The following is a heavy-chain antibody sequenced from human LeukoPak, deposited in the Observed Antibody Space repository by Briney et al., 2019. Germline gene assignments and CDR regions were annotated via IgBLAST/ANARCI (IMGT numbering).Heavy chain of an antibody. Sequence: QPGGSLRLSCAASGFTFSSYWMSWVRQAPGKGLEWVANIKQDGSEKYYVDSVKGRFTISRDNTKNSLYLQMNSLRAEDTAVYYCARVAWYDFWSSNWFDPWAREPWSPSP. V-gene: IGHV3-7*01. J-gene: IGHJ5*02. CDR2: IKQDGSEK. D-gene: IGHD3-3*01. CDR3: ARVAWYDFWSSNWFDP. CDR1: GFTFSSYW.